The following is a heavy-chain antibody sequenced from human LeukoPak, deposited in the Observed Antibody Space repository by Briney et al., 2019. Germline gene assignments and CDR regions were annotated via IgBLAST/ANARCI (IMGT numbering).Heavy chain of an antibody. CDR2: ISSSSSYI. V-gene: IGHV3-21*01. Sequence: PGGSLRLSCAASGFTFSSYSMNWVRQAPGKGLEWVSSISSSSSYIYYADSVKGRFTISRDNAKNSLYLQMNSLRAEDTAVYYCARDNQMATIITAFDIWGQGTMVTVSS. CDR3: ARDNQMATIITAFDI. D-gene: IGHD5-24*01. J-gene: IGHJ3*02. CDR1: GFTFSSYS.